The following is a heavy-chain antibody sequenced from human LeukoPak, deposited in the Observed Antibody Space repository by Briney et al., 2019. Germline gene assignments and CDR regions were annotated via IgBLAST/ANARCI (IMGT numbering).Heavy chain of an antibody. J-gene: IGHJ5*02. Sequence: SETLSLTCTVSGGSISSYYWSWIRHPAGKGLEWIGRIYTSGCTNYNPPLKSRVPMSVDTSQNQFSLRVSYVAAVDSAVYFCARAAGSGGRSWFDPWGQGTLVTVSS. CDR1: GGSISSYY. CDR3: ARAAGSGGRSWFDP. CDR2: IYTSGCT. D-gene: IGHD6-25*01. V-gene: IGHV4-4*07.